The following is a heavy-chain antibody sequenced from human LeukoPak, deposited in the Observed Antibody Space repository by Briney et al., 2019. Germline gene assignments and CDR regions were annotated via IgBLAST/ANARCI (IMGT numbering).Heavy chain of an antibody. CDR1: GYSFNSYW. V-gene: IGHV5-51*01. D-gene: IGHD6-13*01. CDR3: ARHGRISWSHDAFDI. J-gene: IGHJ3*02. Sequence: GESLKISCKGSGYSFNSYWIGWVRQMPGKGLEWMGIIYPGDFDTRYSPSFQGQVTISADKSISTAYLQWSSLKASDTAMYYCARHGRISWSHDAFDIWGQGTMVTVSS. CDR2: IYPGDFDT.